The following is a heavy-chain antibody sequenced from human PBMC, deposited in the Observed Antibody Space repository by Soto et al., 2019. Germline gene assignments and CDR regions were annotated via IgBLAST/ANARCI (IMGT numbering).Heavy chain of an antibody. V-gene: IGHV3-48*03. CDR1: GFTFRSYE. Sequence: PVGSLRLSCAASGFTFRSYEMNWVRQAPGKGLEWVSYISSSGSTIYYADSVKGRFTISRDNAKNSLYLQMNSLRAEDTAVYYCARDGEQQLGFLPLGNWFDPWGQGTLVTVSS. D-gene: IGHD6-13*01. J-gene: IGHJ5*02. CDR3: ARDGEQQLGFLPLGNWFDP. CDR2: ISSSGSTI.